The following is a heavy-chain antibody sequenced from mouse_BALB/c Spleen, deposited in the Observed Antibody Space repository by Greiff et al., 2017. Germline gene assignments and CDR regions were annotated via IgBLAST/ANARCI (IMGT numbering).Heavy chain of an antibody. CDR3: ARDGFIYYDYCWFAY. CDR2: IRNKANGYTT. D-gene: IGHD2-4*01. Sequence: EVMLVESGGGLVQPGGSLRLSCATSGFTFTDYYMSWVRQPPGKALEWLGFIRNKANGYTTEYSASVKGRFTISRDNSQSILYLHMNTLRAEDSATYDCARDGFIYYDYCWFAYWGQGTLVTVSA. J-gene: IGHJ3*01. V-gene: IGHV7-3*02. CDR1: GFTFTDYY.